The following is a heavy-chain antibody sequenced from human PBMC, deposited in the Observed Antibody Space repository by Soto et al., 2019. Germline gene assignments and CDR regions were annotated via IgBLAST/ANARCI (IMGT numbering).Heavy chain of an antibody. J-gene: IGHJ4*02. D-gene: IGHD5-12*01. CDR3: ARDRAMATMTFDS. V-gene: IGHV3-11*01. CDR1: GFTFGDYY. Sequence: PGGSLRLSCAASGFTFGDYYMAWIRQPPGKGPKWISFISRDGTNVFYEGSVKGRFTISRDNAKNSLSLEMTSLTAEDTAVYYCARDRAMATMTFDSWGPGSLVTVSS. CDR2: ISRDGTNV.